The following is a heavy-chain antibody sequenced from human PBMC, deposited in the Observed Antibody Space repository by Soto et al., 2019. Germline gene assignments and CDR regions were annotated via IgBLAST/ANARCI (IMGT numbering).Heavy chain of an antibody. CDR2: IYYSGST. CDR3: ARGSGELGY. V-gene: IGHV4-59*01. J-gene: IGHJ4*02. D-gene: IGHD1-26*01. Sequence: QVQLQESGPGLVKPSETLSLTCTVSGGSISSYYWSWIRQPPGKGLEWIGYIYYSGSTNYNPSLRSRVTISVDTAKNQFSLKLSSVTAADTAVYYCARGSGELGYWGQGTLVTVSS. CDR1: GGSISSYY.